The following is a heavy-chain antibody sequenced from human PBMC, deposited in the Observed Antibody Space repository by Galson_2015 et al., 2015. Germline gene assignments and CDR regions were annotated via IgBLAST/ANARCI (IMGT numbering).Heavy chain of an antibody. CDR1: GDRVSSHSAA. Sequence: CAISGDRVSSHSAAWNWIRQSPSRGLEWLGRTYYRTKWYNDYAESVKSRITINPDTSKNQFSLQLNSVTPEDTAVYYCARDDYSSGPDVFDIWGQGTMVTVSS. CDR2: TYYRTKWYN. D-gene: IGHD6-19*01. J-gene: IGHJ3*02. CDR3: ARDDYSSGPDVFDI. V-gene: IGHV6-1*01.